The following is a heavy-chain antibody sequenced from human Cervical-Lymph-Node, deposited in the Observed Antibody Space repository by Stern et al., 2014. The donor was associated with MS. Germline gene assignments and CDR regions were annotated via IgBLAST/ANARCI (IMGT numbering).Heavy chain of an antibody. CDR1: DFTFTTYG. CDR2: ISYEGSYQ. V-gene: IGHV3-30*18. CDR3: AKPLDYIKYLIAGLDV. Sequence: VQLVESGGGVVQPGRSLRLSCAASDFTFTTYGMHGVRQAPGKGLEWVALISYEGSYQYYADSVKGRFTISRDNSKNTLYLQMNNLRPEDTAVYFCAKPLDYIKYLIAGLDVWGPGTTVTVSS. J-gene: IGHJ6*02. D-gene: IGHD4-11*01.